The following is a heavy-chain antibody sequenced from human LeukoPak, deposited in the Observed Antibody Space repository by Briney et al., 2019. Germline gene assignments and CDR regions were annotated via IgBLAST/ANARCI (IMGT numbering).Heavy chain of an antibody. J-gene: IGHJ3*02. Sequence: SETLSLTCTVSGGSISSSSYYWGWIRQPPGKGLEWIGSIYYSGSTNYNPSLKSRVTISVDTSKNQFSLKLSSVTAADTAVYYCARAAIFGVVIDAFDIWGQGTMVTASS. CDR2: IYYSGST. V-gene: IGHV4-39*07. CDR3: ARAAIFGVVIDAFDI. CDR1: GGSISSSSYY. D-gene: IGHD3-3*01.